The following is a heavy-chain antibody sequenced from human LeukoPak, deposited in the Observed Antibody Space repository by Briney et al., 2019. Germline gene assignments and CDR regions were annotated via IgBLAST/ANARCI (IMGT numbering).Heavy chain of an antibody. CDR1: VFTPSEAS. Sequence: GGSLRLSSADPVFTPSEASTCTGCQAPGKGLEWVSGINWNGGSTGYADSVKGRFTISRDNAKNSLYLQMNSLRAEDTALYYCGREGANSLLGYYYTYVWGKGTTVTVSS. CDR3: GREGANSLLGYYYTYV. CDR2: INWNGGST. V-gene: IGHV3-20*03. D-gene: IGHD4/OR15-4a*01. J-gene: IGHJ6*03.